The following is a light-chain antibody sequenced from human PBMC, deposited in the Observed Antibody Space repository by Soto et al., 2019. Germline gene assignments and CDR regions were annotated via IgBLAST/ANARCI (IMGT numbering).Light chain of an antibody. CDR1: SSDVGTYDL. V-gene: IGLV2-23*01. Sequence: QSVLTQPASVSGSPGQSITISCTGSSSDVGTYDLVSWYQHHPGAAPKLMIYEATRRPSGISNRFSGSKSGNTASLTISGPQAEDEAGYYCCSFAGSNSWVFGGGTKVTVL. J-gene: IGLJ3*02. CDR3: CSFAGSNSWV. CDR2: EAT.